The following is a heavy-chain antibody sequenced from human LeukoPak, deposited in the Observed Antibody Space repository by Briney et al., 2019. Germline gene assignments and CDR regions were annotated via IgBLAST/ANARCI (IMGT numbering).Heavy chain of an antibody. V-gene: IGHV4-4*02. D-gene: IGHD6-13*01. Sequence: GSLRLSCAASGFTFSSYGMHWVRQPPGKGLEWIGEIYHSGSTNYNPSLKSRVTISVDKSKNQFSLKLSSVTAADTAVYYCARVDPISSRYFDYWGQGTLVTVSS. CDR2: IYHSGST. J-gene: IGHJ4*02. CDR3: ARVDPISSRYFDY. CDR1: GFTFSSYG.